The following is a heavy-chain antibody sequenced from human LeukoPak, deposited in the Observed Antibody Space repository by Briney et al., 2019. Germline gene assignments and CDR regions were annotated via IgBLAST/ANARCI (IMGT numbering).Heavy chain of an antibody. CDR1: GYSFTTYW. CDR2: IYPGDSDT. D-gene: IGHD6-13*01. J-gene: IGHJ6*02. CDR3: ARHWIGGQQRDFYGMDV. Sequence: GESLKISCKGSGYSFTTYWIGWVRQMPGKGLEWMGIIYPGDSDTRYSPSFQGQVTISADKSISTAYLQWSSLKASDTAMYYCARHWIGGQQRDFYGMDVWGQGTTVTVSS. V-gene: IGHV5-51*01.